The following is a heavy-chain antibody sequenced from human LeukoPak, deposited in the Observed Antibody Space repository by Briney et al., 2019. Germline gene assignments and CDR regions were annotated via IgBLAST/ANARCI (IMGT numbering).Heavy chain of an antibody. J-gene: IGHJ4*02. D-gene: IGHD5-24*01. V-gene: IGHV1-69*02. CDR1: GDTFIPYT. Sequence: ASVKVSCKASGDTFIPYTFSWVRQAPGQGLEWIGRIIPSLDVANYAQKFQGRVTMTRDTSTSTVYMELSSLRSEDTAVYYCARANGMATIRGIGYWGQGTLVTVSS. CDR3: ARANGMATIRGIGY. CDR2: IIPSLDVA.